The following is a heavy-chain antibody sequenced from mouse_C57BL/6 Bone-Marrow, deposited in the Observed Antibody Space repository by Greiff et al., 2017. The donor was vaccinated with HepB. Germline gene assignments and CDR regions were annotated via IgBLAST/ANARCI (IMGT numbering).Heavy chain of an antibody. CDR2: INPSSGYT. Sequence: VQGVESGAELAKPGASVKLSCKASGYTFTSYWMHWVKQRPGQGLEWIGYINPSSGYTKYNQKFKDKATLTADKSSSTAYMQLSSLTYEDSAVYYCARRYYGSSYFLFAYWGQGTLVTVSA. CDR3: ARRYYGSSYFLFAY. V-gene: IGHV1-7*01. J-gene: IGHJ3*01. D-gene: IGHD1-1*01. CDR1: GYTFTSYW.